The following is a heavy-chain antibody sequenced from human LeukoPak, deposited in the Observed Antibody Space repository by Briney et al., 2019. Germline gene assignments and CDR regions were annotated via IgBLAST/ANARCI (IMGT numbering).Heavy chain of an antibody. J-gene: IGHJ4*02. CDR3: AREKQQLGPFDY. CDR1: GYTFTSYY. CDR2: IIPIFGTA. Sequence: SVKVSCKASGYTFTSYYMHWVRQAPGQGLEWMGGIIPIFGTANYAQKFQGRVTITADESTSTAYMELSSLRSEDTAVYYCAREKQQLGPFDYWGQGTLVTVSS. V-gene: IGHV1-69*13. D-gene: IGHD6-13*01.